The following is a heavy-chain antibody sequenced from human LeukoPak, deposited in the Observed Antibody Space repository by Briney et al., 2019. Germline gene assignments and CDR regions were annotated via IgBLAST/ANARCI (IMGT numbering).Heavy chain of an antibody. CDR2: ISSSSSTI. D-gene: IGHD2-2*01. CDR1: GFTFSSYS. CDR3: ASRGGYCSSTSCPLDY. J-gene: IGHJ4*02. Sequence: GGSLRLSCAASGFTFSSYSMNWVRQAPGKGLEWVSYISSSSSTIYYADSVKGRFTISRDNAKNSLYLQMNSLRAEDTAVYYCASRGGYCSSTSCPLDYWGQGTLVTVSS. V-gene: IGHV3-48*04.